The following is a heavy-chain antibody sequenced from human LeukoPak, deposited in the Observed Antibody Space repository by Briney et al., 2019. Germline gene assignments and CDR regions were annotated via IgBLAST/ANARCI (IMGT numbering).Heavy chain of an antibody. CDR1: GFTFSSHW. CDR3: AKEGKNQDFDY. CDR2: IKQEGREK. J-gene: IGHJ4*02. V-gene: IGHV3-7*01. Sequence: SGGSLRLSCSPSGFTFSSHWMSWVRQAPGKGLEWVANIKQEGREKYYVDSVKGRFTISRDNAKNSLYLKMNSLRAEDTAVYYCAKEGKNQDFDYWGQGTLVTVSS.